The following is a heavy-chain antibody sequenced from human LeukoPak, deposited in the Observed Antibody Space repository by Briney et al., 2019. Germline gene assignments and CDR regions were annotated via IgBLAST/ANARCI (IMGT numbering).Heavy chain of an antibody. V-gene: IGHV3-66*01. CDR1: GFTVSSNY. J-gene: IGHJ4*02. D-gene: IGHD3-22*01. CDR2: IYSGGST. CDR3: ARGLDYYDSSGIFDY. Sequence: GGSLRLSCAASGFTVSSNYMSWVRQAPGKGLEWVSVIYSGGSTYYADSVKGRFTISRDNSKNTLYLQMNSLRAEDTAVYYCARGLDYYDSSGIFDYWGQGTLVTVSS.